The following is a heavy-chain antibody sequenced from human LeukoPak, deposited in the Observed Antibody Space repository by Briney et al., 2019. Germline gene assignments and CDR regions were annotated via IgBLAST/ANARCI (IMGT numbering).Heavy chain of an antibody. CDR3: ARSARDGYNNYFDY. Sequence: SETLSLTCTVSGGSISSGSYYWSWIRQPAGKGLEWIGRIYTSGSTNYNPSLKSRVTISVDTSKNQFSLKLSSVTAADTAVYYCARSARDGYNNYFDYWGQGTLVTVSS. CDR1: GGSISSGSYY. J-gene: IGHJ4*02. V-gene: IGHV4-61*02. CDR2: IYTSGST. D-gene: IGHD5-24*01.